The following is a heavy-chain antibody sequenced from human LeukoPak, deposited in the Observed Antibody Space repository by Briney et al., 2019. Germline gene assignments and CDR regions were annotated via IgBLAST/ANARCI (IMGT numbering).Heavy chain of an antibody. CDR1: GYTFTDNY. D-gene: IGHD3-10*01. CDR3: VRGGTVVVVGIRGILYDY. V-gene: IGHV1-2*02. Sequence: ASVKVSCKTSGYTFTDNYIHWVRQAPGQGLEWMGWINPNSGGTNFSQKFKGRVTMTRDTSISTAYMELSRLRSDDTAMYFCVRGGTVVVVGIRGILYDYWGQGTLVTVSS. CDR2: INPNSGGT. J-gene: IGHJ4*02.